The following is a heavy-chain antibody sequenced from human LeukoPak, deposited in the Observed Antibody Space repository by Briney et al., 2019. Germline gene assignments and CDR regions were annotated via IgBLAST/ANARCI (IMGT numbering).Heavy chain of an antibody. D-gene: IGHD1-26*01. J-gene: IGHJ5*02. V-gene: IGHV3-30*18. CDR3: AKDRWELRHNWFDP. CDR2: ISYDGSNK. CDR1: GFTFSSYG. Sequence: PGGSLRLSCAASGFTFSSYGMHWVRQAPGKGLEWVAVISYDGSNKYYADSAKGRFTISRDNSKNTLYLQMNSLRAEDTAVYYCAKDRWELRHNWFDPWGQGTLVTVSS.